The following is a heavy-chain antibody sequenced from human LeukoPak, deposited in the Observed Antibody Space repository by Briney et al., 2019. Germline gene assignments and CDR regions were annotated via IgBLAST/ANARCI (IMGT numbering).Heavy chain of an antibody. D-gene: IGHD6-13*01. CDR2: IYSSGST. CDR3: ARGGSSWYSWFDP. J-gene: IGHJ5*02. CDR1: GGSISSYY. Sequence: SETLSLTCTVSGGSISSYYWSWIRQPPGKGLEWIGYIYSSGSTNYNASLKSRVTISVDTSKNQLSLKLTSVTAADTAVYYCARGGSSWYSWFDPWGQGTLVTVSS. V-gene: IGHV4-59*01.